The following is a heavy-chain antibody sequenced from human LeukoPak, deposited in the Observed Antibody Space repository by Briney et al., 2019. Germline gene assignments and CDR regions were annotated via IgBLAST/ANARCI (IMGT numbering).Heavy chain of an antibody. CDR3: TTPRREIAVAGGDY. CDR1: GFTFSNAW. CDR2: IKSKTDGGTT. V-gene: IGHV3-15*01. J-gene: IGHJ4*02. D-gene: IGHD6-19*01. Sequence: GGSLRLSCAASGFTFSNAWVSWVRQAPGKGLEWVGRIKSKTDGGTTEYAAPVKGRFTISRDDSKNTLYLQMNSLKTEDTAVYYCTTPRREIAVAGGDYWGQGTLVTVSS.